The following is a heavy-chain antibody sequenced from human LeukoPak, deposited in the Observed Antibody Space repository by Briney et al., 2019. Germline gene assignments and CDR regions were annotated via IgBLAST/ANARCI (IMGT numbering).Heavy chain of an antibody. CDR3: ARAAGIDYGDYYYYGMDV. J-gene: IGHJ6*02. V-gene: IGHV3-48*04. D-gene: IGHD4-17*01. CDR2: ISGSGSTI. CDR1: GFTFSNYV. Sequence: GGSLRLSCVASGFTFSNYVMNWVRQAPGKGLEWVSYISGSGSTIYYADSVKGRFTISRDNAKNSLYLQMNSLRAEDTAVYYCARAAGIDYGDYYYYGMDVWGQGTTVTVSS.